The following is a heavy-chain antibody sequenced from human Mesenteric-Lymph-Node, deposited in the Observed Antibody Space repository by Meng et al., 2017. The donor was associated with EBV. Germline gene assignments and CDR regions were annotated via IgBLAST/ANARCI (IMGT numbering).Heavy chain of an antibody. J-gene: IGHJ4*02. CDR3: AKDKNADLIHYFDH. Sequence: QVPLGESGGGVVQPGRSLRLSFAAFGFTFSNYGMHWVRQAPGKGLEWVAIMSYDGNTKYYADSVAGRFTISRDISKNTLYLQMNSLRAEDTALYYCAKDKNADLIHYFDHWGQGTLVTVSS. CDR2: MSYDGNTK. V-gene: IGHV3-30*18. CDR1: GFTFSNYG. D-gene: IGHD2-8*01.